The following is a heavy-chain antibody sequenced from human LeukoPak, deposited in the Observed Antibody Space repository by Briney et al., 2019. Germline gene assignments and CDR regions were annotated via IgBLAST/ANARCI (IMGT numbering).Heavy chain of an antibody. D-gene: IGHD5-18*01. Sequence: PSQTLSLTCAVSGGSISSGGYYWSWIRQHPGKGLEWIGYIYYGGDTKYNPSLKSRVTTSVDTSKNQFSLKLSSVTAADTAVYYCARDVSSYGPDYWGQGTLVTVSS. CDR3: ARDVSSYGPDY. CDR1: GGSISSGGYY. J-gene: IGHJ4*02. CDR2: IYYGGDT. V-gene: IGHV4-31*11.